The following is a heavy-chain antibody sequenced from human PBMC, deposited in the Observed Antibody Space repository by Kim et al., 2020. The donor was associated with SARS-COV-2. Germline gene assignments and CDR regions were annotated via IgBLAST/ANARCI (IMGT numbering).Heavy chain of an antibody. V-gene: IGHV3-30-3*01. D-gene: IGHD1-26*01. CDR3: ATTRGSSYIFDY. J-gene: IGHJ4*02. Sequence: GGSLRLSCAASGFTFSSYAMHWVRQAPGKGLEWVAVISYDGSNKYYADSVKGRFTISRDNSKTTLYLQMNSLRAEDTAVYYCATTRGSSYIFDYWGQGSLVTVSS. CDR2: ISYDGSNK. CDR1: GFTFSSYA.